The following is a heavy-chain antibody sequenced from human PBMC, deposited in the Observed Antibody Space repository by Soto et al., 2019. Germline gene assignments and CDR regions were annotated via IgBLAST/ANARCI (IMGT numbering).Heavy chain of an antibody. CDR2: IIPIFGTA. J-gene: IGHJ4*02. CDR3: ARGARGYSYGYGYYFDY. D-gene: IGHD5-18*01. Sequence: GASVKVSCKASGGTFSSYAISWVRQAPGQGLEWMGGIIPIFGTANYAQKFQGKVTITADESTSTAYMELSSLRSEDTAVDYCARGARGYSYGYGYYFDYWGQGTLVTVSS. V-gene: IGHV1-69*13. CDR1: GGTFSSYA.